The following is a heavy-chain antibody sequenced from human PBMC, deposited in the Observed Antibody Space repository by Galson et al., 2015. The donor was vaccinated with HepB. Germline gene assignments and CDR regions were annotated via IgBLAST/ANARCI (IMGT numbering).Heavy chain of an antibody. CDR2: INAGNGNT. V-gene: IGHV1-3*01. CDR3: ARDMVRGAKQRSLGLTY. Sequence: VKVSCKASGYTFTSYAMHWVRQAPGQRLEWMGWINAGNGNTKYSQKFQGRVTITRDTSASTAYMELSSLRSEDTAVYYCARDMVRGAKQRSLGLTYWGQGTLVTVSS. D-gene: IGHD3-10*01. J-gene: IGHJ4*02. CDR1: GYTFTSYA.